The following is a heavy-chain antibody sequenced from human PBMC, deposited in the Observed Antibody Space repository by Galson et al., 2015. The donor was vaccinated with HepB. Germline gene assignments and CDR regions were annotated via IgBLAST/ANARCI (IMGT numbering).Heavy chain of an antibody. D-gene: IGHD3-3*01. CDR1: GFIISMHW. CDR3: ARVKREEWYQYYFHGMDV. CDR2: IKEDGSEE. Sequence: SLRLSCAASGFIISMHWMTWVRLPPGKGLGWVANIKEDGSEENYVDSVKGRFTISRDNAKNSLYLQMNSLRVEDTAVYYCARVKREEWYQYYFHGMDVWGQGTTVTVSS. J-gene: IGHJ6*02. V-gene: IGHV3-7*05.